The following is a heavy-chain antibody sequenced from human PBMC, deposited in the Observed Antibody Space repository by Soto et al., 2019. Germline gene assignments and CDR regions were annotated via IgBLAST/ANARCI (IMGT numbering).Heavy chain of an antibody. Sequence: PSETLSLTWAVSGYSISSGYYWCFLRQPPGKGLECIGSIYHGGSTYYNPSLNSRVTLSIDMTNNHVSLILNSVTAADTAVYYCARVGPWVPYYYDSSPYTFENWFDPWGQGTLVTVSS. CDR1: GYSISSGYY. D-gene: IGHD3-22*01. CDR2: IYHGGST. V-gene: IGHV4-38-2*01. J-gene: IGHJ5*02. CDR3: ARVGPWVPYYYDSSPYTFENWFDP.